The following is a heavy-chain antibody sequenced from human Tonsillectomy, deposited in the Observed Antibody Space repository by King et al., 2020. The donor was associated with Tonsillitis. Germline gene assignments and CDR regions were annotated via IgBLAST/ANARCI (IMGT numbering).Heavy chain of an antibody. Sequence: VQLVESGAEVKKPGASVKVSCKASGYIFTTYDMHWVRQAPGQGLEWMGVINPRGGSTSYAQRFQGRITMTGDTSTSTVYLELSSLRSEETAVYYCARAGTMVTSSFHFWGQGTLVTVSS. J-gene: IGHJ4*02. CDR2: INPRGGST. V-gene: IGHV1-46*03. CDR1: GYIFTTYD. CDR3: ARAGTMVTSSFHF. D-gene: IGHD4-17*01.